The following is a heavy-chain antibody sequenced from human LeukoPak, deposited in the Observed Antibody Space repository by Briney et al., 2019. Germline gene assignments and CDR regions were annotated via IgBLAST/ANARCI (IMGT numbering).Heavy chain of an antibody. Sequence: GESLKISSAASGFTFSTYSMSWVRQAPVEGLEWGSGISGSGGKTFYTDAVKGRFTISRDNSKTTVYLQMSSLRVQDTAVYHCAKVPLGVEAPRAFDYWGQGTLVTVSS. D-gene: IGHD3-3*01. CDR2: ISGSGGKT. CDR1: GFTFSTYS. V-gene: IGHV3-23*01. J-gene: IGHJ4*02. CDR3: AKVPLGVEAPRAFDY.